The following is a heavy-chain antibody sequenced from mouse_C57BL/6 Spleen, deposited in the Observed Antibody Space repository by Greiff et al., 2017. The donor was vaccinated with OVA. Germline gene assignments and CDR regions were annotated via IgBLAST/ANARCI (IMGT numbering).Heavy chain of an antibody. V-gene: IGHV5-17*01. J-gene: IGHJ1*01. Sequence: EVKLVESGGGLVKPGGSLKLSCAASGFTFSDYGMHWVRQAPERGLEWVAYISSGGSTIYYADTVKGRFTISRDNAKNTLFLQMTSLRSEDTAMYYCARERARVASDVWGQGTTVTVSS. CDR2: ISSGGSTI. CDR3: ARERARVASDV. CDR1: GFTFSDYG. D-gene: IGHD3-3*01.